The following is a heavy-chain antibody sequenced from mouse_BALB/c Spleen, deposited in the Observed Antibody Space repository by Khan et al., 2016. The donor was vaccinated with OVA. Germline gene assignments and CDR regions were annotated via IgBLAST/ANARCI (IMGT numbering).Heavy chain of an antibody. CDR2: IYPGTGSI. J-gene: IGHJ2*01. Sequence: QVQLQQSGAELVRPGASVKLSCKTSGYIFISCWIHWVKQRSGQGLEWIARIYPGTGSIYSNAKFKDTATQTADKSSSTAYMQLSSLEAEASADCSCTRWGPGGYDRFDYWGQGTTLTVSS. V-gene: IGHV1S132*01. CDR1: GYIFISCW. D-gene: IGHD2-2*01. CDR3: TRWGPGGYDRFDY.